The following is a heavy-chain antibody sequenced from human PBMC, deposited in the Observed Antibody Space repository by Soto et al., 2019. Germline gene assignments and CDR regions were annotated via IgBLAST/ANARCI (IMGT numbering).Heavy chain of an antibody. V-gene: IGHV3-74*01. CDR3: ARYCTGGSCSHGFDY. CDR1: TYW. J-gene: IGHJ4*02. CDR2: INSDGSST. D-gene: IGHD2-15*01. Sequence: TYWMHWVRQAPGKGLIWVSRINSDGSSTDYADSVKGRFTISRDNAKNMLYLQMNSLRAEDTAVYSCARYCTGGSCSHGFDYWGQGSMVTVSS.